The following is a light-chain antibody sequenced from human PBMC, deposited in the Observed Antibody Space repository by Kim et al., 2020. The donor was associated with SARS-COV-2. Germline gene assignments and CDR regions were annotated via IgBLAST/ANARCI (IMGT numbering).Light chain of an antibody. Sequence: VSGSPGQSITISCTGTSSDVGSYNLVSWYQQHPGKAPKLMMYEVSKRPSGVSNRFSGSKSGNTASLTISGLQAEDEADYYCCFHGVFGGGTQLTVL. CDR2: EVS. CDR1: SSDVGSYNL. CDR3: CFHGV. J-gene: IGLJ2*01. V-gene: IGLV2-23*02.